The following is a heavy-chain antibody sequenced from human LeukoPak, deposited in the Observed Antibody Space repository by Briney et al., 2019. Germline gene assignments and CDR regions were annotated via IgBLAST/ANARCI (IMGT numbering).Heavy chain of an antibody. V-gene: IGHV4-38-2*01. CDR2: IYHSGST. D-gene: IGHD3-22*01. J-gene: IGHJ4*02. CDR3: ARAPRDSSSSNYMRGFDY. Sequence: PSETLSLTCAVSGYSISSDNYWVWIRQPPGQGLEWTGGIYHSGSTYYTPSLKSRVTMSVDTSKNQFSLKLSSVTAADTAVYYCARAPRDSSSSNYMRGFDYWGQGTLVTVSS. CDR1: GYSISSDNY.